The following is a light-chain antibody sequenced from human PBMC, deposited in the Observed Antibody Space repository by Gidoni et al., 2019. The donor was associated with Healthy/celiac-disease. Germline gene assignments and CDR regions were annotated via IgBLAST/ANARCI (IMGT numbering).Light chain of an antibody. CDR2: GAS. CDR1: QSVSSSY. CDR3: QQYGSSPHT. J-gene: IGKJ2*01. V-gene: IGKV3-20*01. Sequence: EIVLTQSPGTLSLSPGEKATLSCRASQSVSSSYFAWYQQKPGQAPRLLIYGASSRATGIPERFSGSGSGTDFTLTISRLEPEDIAVYYCQQYGSSPHTFGQGTKLEIK.